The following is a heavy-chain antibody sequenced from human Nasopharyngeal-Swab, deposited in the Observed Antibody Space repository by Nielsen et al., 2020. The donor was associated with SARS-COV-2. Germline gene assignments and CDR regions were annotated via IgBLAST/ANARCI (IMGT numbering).Heavy chain of an antibody. D-gene: IGHD1-26*01. J-gene: IGHJ6*03. V-gene: IGHV4-34*01. Sequence: WIRQPPGKGLEWIGEINHSGSTNYNPSLKSRGTISVDASKNKFSLKLSSVTAADTAVYYCARVSWEGSYYYYYMDVWGKGTTGTVSS. CDR3: ARVSWEGSYYYYYMDV. CDR2: INHSGST.